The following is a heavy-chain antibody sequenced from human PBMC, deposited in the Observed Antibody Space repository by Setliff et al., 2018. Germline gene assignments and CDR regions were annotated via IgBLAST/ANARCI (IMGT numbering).Heavy chain of an antibody. V-gene: IGHV1-2*02. Sequence: GASVKVSCKASANSFSGYYFHWVRQAPGQGLEWMGWINSNNGESKYAQKFQGRVTLTRDTSISTVYMEVSSLRSEDTALYYCARAPLESGYYYGQGHYFDNWGQGTLVTVSS. D-gene: IGHD5-18*01. J-gene: IGHJ4*02. CDR2: INSNNGES. CDR1: ANSFSGYY. CDR3: ARAPLESGYYYGQGHYFDN.